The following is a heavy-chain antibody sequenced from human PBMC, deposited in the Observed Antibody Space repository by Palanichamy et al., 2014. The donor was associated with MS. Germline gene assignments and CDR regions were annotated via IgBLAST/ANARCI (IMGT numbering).Heavy chain of an antibody. Sequence: EVLLVESGGDLVQPGGPVRLSCAASGFTFSTYWMHWVRQAPGKGLVWVSRINSDEARIAYAESVKGRFTISRNNAKNTLYLRMSDLRAEDTAVYYCATFYDSTYNKRVDYWGQGTLVAVSS. CDR2: INSDEARI. D-gene: IGHD2/OR15-2a*01. V-gene: IGHV3-74*01. J-gene: IGHJ4*02. CDR3: ATFYDSTYNKRVDY. CDR1: GFTFSTYW.